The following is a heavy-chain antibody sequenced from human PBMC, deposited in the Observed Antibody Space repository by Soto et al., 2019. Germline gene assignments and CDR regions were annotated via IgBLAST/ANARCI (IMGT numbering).Heavy chain of an antibody. D-gene: IGHD2-15*01. CDR1: GYTLTGYY. CDR3: ARIDVFVVAATQYDAFDI. Sequence: ASVKVSCKASGYTLTGYYMHWVRQAPGQGLQWMGWISAYNGNTNYAQKLQGRVTMTTDTSTSTAYMELRSLRSDDTAVYYCARIDVFVVAATQYDAFDIWGQGTMVTVSS. CDR2: ISAYNGNT. V-gene: IGHV1-18*04. J-gene: IGHJ3*02.